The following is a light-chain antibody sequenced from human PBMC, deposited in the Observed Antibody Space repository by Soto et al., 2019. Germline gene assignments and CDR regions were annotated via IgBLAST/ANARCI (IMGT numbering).Light chain of an antibody. CDR3: RQDYNYPWT. CDR2: AAS. CDR1: QGIRND. J-gene: IGKJ1*01. Sequence: AIQMTQSPSSLSASVGDRVTITCRASQGIRNDLGWYQQKPGKAPRLLIYAASSLQSGVPSRFSGSGSGTDFTLTISSLQPEDFATYYCRQDYNYPWTFGQGTKVEIK. V-gene: IGKV1-6*01.